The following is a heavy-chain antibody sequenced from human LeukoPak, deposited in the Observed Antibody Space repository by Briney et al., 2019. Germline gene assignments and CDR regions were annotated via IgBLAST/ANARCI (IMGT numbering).Heavy chain of an antibody. V-gene: IGHV4-59*12. CDR2: IYYSGST. CDR1: GGSISSYY. D-gene: IGHD3-10*01. J-gene: IGHJ6*02. CDR3: ARDDYYGSGSYSYYYYGMDV. Sequence: SETLSLTCTVSGGSISSYYWSWIRQPPGKGLEWIGYIYYSGSTNYNPSLKSRVTMSVDTSKNQFSLKLSSVTAADTAVYYCARDDYYGSGSYSYYYYGMDVWGQGTTVTVSS.